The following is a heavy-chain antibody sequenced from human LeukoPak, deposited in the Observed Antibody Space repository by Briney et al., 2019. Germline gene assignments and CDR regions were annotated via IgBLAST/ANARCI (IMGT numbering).Heavy chain of an antibody. Sequence: GGSLRLSCADSRVSFSNYAMSWGRQAPGKGRECVSVMVDSGDRAYYADSAKGRLTISRDNSKNTLYMQMNSLRAEGTTVYYCAKDSRRVSGWYYFDYWGQGTLVTVSS. D-gene: IGHD6-19*01. CDR2: MVDSGDRA. CDR1: RVSFSNYA. V-gene: IGHV3-23*01. J-gene: IGHJ4*02. CDR3: AKDSRRVSGWYYFDY.